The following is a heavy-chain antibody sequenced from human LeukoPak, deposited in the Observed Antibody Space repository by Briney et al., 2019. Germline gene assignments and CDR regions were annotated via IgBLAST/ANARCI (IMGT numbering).Heavy chain of an antibody. V-gene: IGHV4-59*01. CDR3: ARETSQKGAHYMDV. CDR2: IYYSGST. CDR1: GGSISSYY. J-gene: IGHJ6*03. Sequence: SETLSLTCTVSGGSISSYYWSWIRQPPGKVLEWIGYIYYSGSTNYNPSLKSRVTISVDTSKNQFSLKLTSVTAADTAVYYCARETSQKGAHYMDVWGKGTTVTISS. D-gene: IGHD3-16*01.